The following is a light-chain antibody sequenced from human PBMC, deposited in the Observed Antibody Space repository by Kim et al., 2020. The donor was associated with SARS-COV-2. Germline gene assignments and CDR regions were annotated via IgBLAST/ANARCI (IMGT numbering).Light chain of an antibody. CDR2: INE. CDR1: SSNIGSNT. CDR3: AAWDDRLNGPV. V-gene: IGLV1-44*01. Sequence: QSVLTQPPSASGTPGQIVTISCSGSSSNIGSNTVNWYQHLAGTAPRLLVYINEHRPTGVPDRFFGSKSGTSASLAISGLQSEDEGHYYCAAWDDRLNGPVFGGGTKVTVL. J-gene: IGLJ3*02.